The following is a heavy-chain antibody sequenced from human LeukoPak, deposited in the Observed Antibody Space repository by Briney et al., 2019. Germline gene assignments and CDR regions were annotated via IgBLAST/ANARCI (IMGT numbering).Heavy chain of an antibody. CDR3: ARGPPTHEHYFDY. CDR1: GGSFSGYY. CDR2: INHSGST. Sequence: SETLSLTCAVYGGSFSGYYWSWIRQPPGKGLEWIGEINHSGSTNYNPSLKSRVTISVDTSKNQFSLKLSSVTAADTAVYYCARGPPTHEHYFDYWGRGTLVTVSS. V-gene: IGHV4-34*01. J-gene: IGHJ4*02.